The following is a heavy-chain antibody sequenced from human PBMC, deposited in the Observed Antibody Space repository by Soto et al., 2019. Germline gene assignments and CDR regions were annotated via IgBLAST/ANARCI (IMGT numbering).Heavy chain of an antibody. J-gene: IGHJ4*02. CDR3: ASLYGDYVTFEY. V-gene: IGHV4-30-2*01. CDR2: IYHSGST. Sequence: LSETLSLTCSVSGGSISSGGYSWSWIRQPPGKGLEWIGYIYHSGSTYYNPSLKSRVTISVDRSKNQFSLKLSSVTAADTAVYYCASLYGDYVTFEYWGQGTLVTVSS. D-gene: IGHD4-17*01. CDR1: GGSISSGGYS.